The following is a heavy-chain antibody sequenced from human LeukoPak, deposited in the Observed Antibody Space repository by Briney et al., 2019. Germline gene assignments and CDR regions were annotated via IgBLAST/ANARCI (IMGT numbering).Heavy chain of an antibody. D-gene: IGHD1-26*01. CDR1: GFTFSSYG. V-gene: IGHV3-33*01. Sequence: GRSLRLSCAASGFTFSSYGMHWVRQAPGKGLEWVSVIDSVKGRFTISRDNSKNTLYLQMNNLRAEDTAMYYCAREMYSGMYNDAFDIWGQGTKVTVSS. J-gene: IGHJ3*02. CDR3: AREMYSGMYNDAFDI.